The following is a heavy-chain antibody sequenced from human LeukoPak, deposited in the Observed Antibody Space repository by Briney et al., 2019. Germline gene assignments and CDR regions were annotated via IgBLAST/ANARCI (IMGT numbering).Heavy chain of an antibody. D-gene: IGHD1-26*01. Sequence: GGSLRLSCAASGFTFSSYGMHWVRQAPGKGLEWVAVIWYDGSNKYYADSVKGRFTISRDNSKNTLYLQMNSLRAEDTAVYYCARVGYSGSYFACNDYWGQGTLVTVSS. CDR3: ARVGYSGSYFACNDY. J-gene: IGHJ4*02. CDR1: GFTFSSYG. V-gene: IGHV3-33*01. CDR2: IWYDGSNK.